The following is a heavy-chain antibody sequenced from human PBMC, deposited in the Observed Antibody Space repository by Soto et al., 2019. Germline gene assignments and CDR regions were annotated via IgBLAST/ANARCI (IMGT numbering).Heavy chain of an antibody. D-gene: IGHD3-22*01. V-gene: IGHV2-5*02. J-gene: IGHJ4*02. CDR2: IYWDDDK. Sequence: SGPTLVNPTQTLTLTCTFSGFSLSTSGVGVGWIRQPPGKALEWLALIYWDDDKRYSPSLKSRLTITKDTSKNQVVLTMTNMDPVDTATYYCAHSGYYDSSGYYRSAFDYWGQGTLVTVSS. CDR3: AHSGYYDSSGYYRSAFDY. CDR1: GFSLSTSGVG.